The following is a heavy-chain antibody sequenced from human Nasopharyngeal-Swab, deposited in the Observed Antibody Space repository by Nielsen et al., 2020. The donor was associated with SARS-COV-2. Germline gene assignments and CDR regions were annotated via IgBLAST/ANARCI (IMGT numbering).Heavy chain of an antibody. CDR1: GFTSITYS. D-gene: IGHD3-10*01. CDR3: ARGASDYGSGSYFAEDYYYYGMDV. V-gene: IGHV3-21*01. Sequence: GGSLRLSCAASGFTSITYSMNWVRQAPGKGLEWVSSISRSSSYIYYADSVKGRFTISRDNAKNSLYLQMNSLRAEDTAVYYCARGASDYGSGSYFAEDYYYYGMDVWGQGTTVTVSS. J-gene: IGHJ6*02. CDR2: ISRSSSYI.